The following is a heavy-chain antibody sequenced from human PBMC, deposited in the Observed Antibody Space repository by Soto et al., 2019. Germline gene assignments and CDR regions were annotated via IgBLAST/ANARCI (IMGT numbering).Heavy chain of an antibody. D-gene: IGHD3-22*01. CDR1: GGSISSGDYY. CDR2: IYHSGST. J-gene: IGHJ6*02. Sequence: SETLSLTCTVSGGSISSGDYYWSWVRQPPGKGLEWIGEIYHSGSTNYNPSLKSRVTISVDKSKNQFSLKLSSVTAADTAVYYCARSPDSSGYYPRWYYYGMDVWGQGTTVTVSS. V-gene: IGHV4-4*02. CDR3: ARSPDSSGYYPRWYYYGMDV.